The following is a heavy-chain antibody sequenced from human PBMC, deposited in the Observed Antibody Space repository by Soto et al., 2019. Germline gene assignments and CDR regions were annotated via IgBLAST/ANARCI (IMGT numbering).Heavy chain of an antibody. V-gene: IGHV3-11*01. CDR1: GFTFSDYY. Sequence: GGSLRLSCAASGFTFSDYYMSWIRQAPGKGLEWVSYISSSGSTIYYADSVKGRFTISRDNAKNSLYLQMNSLRAEDTAVYYCARDRGYYDILTGYYRDAFDIWGQGTMVTVSS. J-gene: IGHJ3*02. D-gene: IGHD3-9*01. CDR2: ISSSGSTI. CDR3: ARDRGYYDILTGYYRDAFDI.